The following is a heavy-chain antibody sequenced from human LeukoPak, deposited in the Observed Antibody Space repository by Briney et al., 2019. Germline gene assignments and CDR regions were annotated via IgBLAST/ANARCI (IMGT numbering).Heavy chain of an antibody. CDR2: IYYSGST. J-gene: IGHJ3*02. Sequence: PSETLSLTCTVSGGSISSGGYYWSWIRQHPGKGLEWIGYIYYSGSTYYNPSLKSRVTISVDTSKNQFSLKLSSVTAADTAVHYCAREGPKELWSNAFDIWGQGTMVTVSS. D-gene: IGHD5-18*01. V-gene: IGHV4-31*03. CDR1: GGSISSGGYY. CDR3: AREGPKELWSNAFDI.